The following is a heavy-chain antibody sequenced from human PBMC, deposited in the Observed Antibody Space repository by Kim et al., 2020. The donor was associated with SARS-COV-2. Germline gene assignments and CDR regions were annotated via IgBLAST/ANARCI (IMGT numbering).Heavy chain of an antibody. J-gene: IGHJ6*02. CDR1: GGTFSSYA. CDR3: ARGPPEWELMLYLYFYGMDV. CDR2: IIHILGTA. D-gene: IGHD1-26*01. V-gene: IGHV1-69*13. Sequence: SVKVSCKASGGTFSSYAISWVRQAPGQELEWMGGIIHILGTANYAQKFQGRVTITADESTSTAYLELSSLRSEDTAVYDCARGPPEWELMLYLYFYGMDVWGQGITVTVPS.